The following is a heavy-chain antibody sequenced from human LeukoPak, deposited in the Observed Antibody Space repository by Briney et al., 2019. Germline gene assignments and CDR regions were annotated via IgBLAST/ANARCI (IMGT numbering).Heavy chain of an antibody. CDR1: GFTFSTYT. Sequence: GGSLRLSCAASGFTFSTYTMNWVRLAPGKGLAWVSYISSSSSTIYYADSVKGRFTISRDNAKNSLFLQMNSLRDEDTAVYYCARGSGSAFDYWVQGTLVTVSS. CDR3: ARGSGSAFDY. J-gene: IGHJ4*02. D-gene: IGHD2-15*01. CDR2: ISSSSSTI. V-gene: IGHV3-48*02.